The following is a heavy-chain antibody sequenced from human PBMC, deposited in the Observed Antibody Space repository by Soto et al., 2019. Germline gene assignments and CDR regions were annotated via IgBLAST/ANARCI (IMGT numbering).Heavy chain of an antibody. D-gene: IGHD2-2*01. J-gene: IGHJ4*02. CDR1: GFTFSSYS. Sequence: GGSLRLSCAASGFTFSSYSTNWVRQAPGKGLEWVSYIHNSSSTIYYADSVRGRFTISRDNAKNSLYLQMNSLRDEDTAVYYCARGVQIIVLLPAAIDYWGQGTLVTVSS. CDR3: ARGVQIIVLLPAAIDY. V-gene: IGHV3-48*02. CDR2: IHNSSSTI.